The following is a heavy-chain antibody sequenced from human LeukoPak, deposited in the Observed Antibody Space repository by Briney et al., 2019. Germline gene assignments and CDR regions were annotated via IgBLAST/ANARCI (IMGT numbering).Heavy chain of an antibody. CDR2: ISVSAGAI. J-gene: IGHJ6*02. V-gene: IGHV3-48*03. CDR3: ARKGYYFYGMDV. CDR1: GFSFSSYE. Sequence: GGSLRLPCAASGFSFSSYEMNWVRQAPGKGLECISYISVSAGAIYYADSVKGRFTMSRDNAKNSLSLQMSSLTADDTAVYYCARKGYYFYGMDVWGQGTTVTVSS.